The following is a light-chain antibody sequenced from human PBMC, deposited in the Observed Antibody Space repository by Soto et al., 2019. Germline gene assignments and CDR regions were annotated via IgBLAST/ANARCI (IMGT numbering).Light chain of an antibody. CDR3: QQYGDSPVT. Sequence: EIVMTQSPGTLSLSPGERATLSCRASQSVSSYLAWYQQKPGQAPRLLISDASDRATGIPDRFSGSGSGTDFTLTISRLVLEDFAVYYCQQYGDSPVTFGQGTKVEI. V-gene: IGKV3-20*01. CDR1: QSVSSY. CDR2: DAS. J-gene: IGKJ1*01.